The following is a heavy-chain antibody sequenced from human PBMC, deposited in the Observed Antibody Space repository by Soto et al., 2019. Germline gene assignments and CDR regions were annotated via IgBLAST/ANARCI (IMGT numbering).Heavy chain of an antibody. CDR1: GFTFNNYW. CDR2: IKTDGSKE. CDR3: LRPASSSSYH. D-gene: IGHD2-2*01. V-gene: IGHV3-7*01. J-gene: IGHJ4*02. Sequence: GGSLRLSCAASGFTFNNYWMSWGRQAPGKGLEWVAHIKTDGSKEYYVDSVKGRFTISRDNAQSSVYLQMNSLRAEDTAMYYCLRPASSSSYHCGQGTLVTVSS.